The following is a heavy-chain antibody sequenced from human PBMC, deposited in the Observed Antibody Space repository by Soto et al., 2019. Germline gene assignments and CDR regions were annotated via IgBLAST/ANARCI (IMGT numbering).Heavy chain of an antibody. Sequence: GGSLRLSCAASGFTFSSYAMHWVRQAPGKGLEWVAVISYDGSNKYYADSVKGRFTISRDNSKNTLYLQMNSLRAEDTAVYYCASDYIRSAPSGATMGFDYWGQGTLVTVSS. D-gene: IGHD1-26*01. CDR2: ISYDGSNK. J-gene: IGHJ4*02. V-gene: IGHV3-30-3*01. CDR3: ASDYIRSAPSGATMGFDY. CDR1: GFTFSSYA.